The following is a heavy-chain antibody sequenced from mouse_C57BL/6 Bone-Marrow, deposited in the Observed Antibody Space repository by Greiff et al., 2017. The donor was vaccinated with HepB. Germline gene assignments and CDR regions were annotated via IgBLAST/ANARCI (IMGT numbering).Heavy chain of an antibody. Sequence: EVQLQQSGPELVKPGASVKMSCKASGYTFTDYNMHWVKQSHGKSLEWIGYINPNNGGTSYNQKFKGKATLTVNKSSSTAYMELRSLTSEDSAVYYCAREYYYGSSYYWYFDVWGTGTTVTVSS. D-gene: IGHD1-1*01. CDR2: INPNNGGT. CDR1: GYTFTDYN. CDR3: AREYYYGSSYYWYFDV. J-gene: IGHJ1*03. V-gene: IGHV1-22*01.